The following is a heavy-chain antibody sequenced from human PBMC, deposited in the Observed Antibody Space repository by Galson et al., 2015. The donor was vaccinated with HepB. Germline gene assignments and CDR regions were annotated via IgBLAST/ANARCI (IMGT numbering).Heavy chain of an antibody. CDR2: IIPILGIA. D-gene: IGHD4-23*01. CDR3: ARAPTGGLRWNAFDI. J-gene: IGHJ3*02. V-gene: IGHV1-69*02. CDR1: GGTFSSYT. Sequence: SVKVSCKASGGTFSSYTISWVRQAPGQGLEWMGRIIPILGIANYAQKFQGRVTITADKSTSTAYMELSSLRSEDTAVYYCARAPTGGLRWNAFDIWGQGTMVTVSS.